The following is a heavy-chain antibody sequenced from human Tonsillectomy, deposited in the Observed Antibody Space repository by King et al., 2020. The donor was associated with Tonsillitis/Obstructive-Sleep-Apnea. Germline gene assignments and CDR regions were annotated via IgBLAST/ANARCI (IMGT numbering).Heavy chain of an antibody. Sequence: QLQESGPGLVKASETLSLTCTVSGGSISSSTHYWGWIRQPPGKGLEWIGSIYYSGSTYYNPSLKSRVTISVDTSKNQFSLKLSSVTAADTAVYYCASCCSGYYLTWFAPWGQGTLVTVSS. CDR3: ASCCSGYYLTWFAP. V-gene: IGHV4-39*01. D-gene: IGHD3-22*01. CDR2: IYYSGST. CDR1: GGSISSSTHY. J-gene: IGHJ5*02.